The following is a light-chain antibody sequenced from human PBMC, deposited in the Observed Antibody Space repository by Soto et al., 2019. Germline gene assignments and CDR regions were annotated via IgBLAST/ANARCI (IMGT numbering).Light chain of an antibody. V-gene: IGKV3-15*01. Sequence: ETVMTQSPATLSVSPGERATLSCRASQSVSSNLGWYQQRPGQAPRLLIYGASTRATGVPARFSGSGSGTEFALTISGLQSKDFVVYYCQQYNNWPLTFGGGTKVKIK. CDR3: QQYNNWPLT. CDR2: GAS. CDR1: QSVSSN. J-gene: IGKJ4*01.